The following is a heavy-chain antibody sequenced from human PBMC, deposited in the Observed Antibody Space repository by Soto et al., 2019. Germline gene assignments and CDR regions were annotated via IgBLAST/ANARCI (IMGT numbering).Heavy chain of an antibody. CDR2: IYYSGST. Sequence: QVQLQESGPGLVKPSETLSLTCTVSGGSISSYYWSWIRQPPGKGLEWIGYIYYSGSTNYNPSLKSRVTISVDTSKNQFSLKLSSVTAADTAVYYCASAKGYGMDVWGQGTTVTVSS. CDR1: GGSISSYY. CDR3: ASAKGYGMDV. J-gene: IGHJ6*02. V-gene: IGHV4-59*08.